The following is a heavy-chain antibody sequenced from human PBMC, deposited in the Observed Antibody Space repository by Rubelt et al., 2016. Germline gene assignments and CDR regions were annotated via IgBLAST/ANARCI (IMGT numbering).Heavy chain of an antibody. V-gene: IGHV1-69*06. D-gene: IGHD3-16*01. Sequence: QVQLVQSGAEVKKPGSSVKVSCKASGGTFSSYAISWVRQAPGQGLEWMGGIIPIFGTANYAKKFQGRVTITADKSTSTAYMELSRLRSDDTAVYYCTVGDGGSGGFGDYWGQGTLVTVSS. J-gene: IGHJ4*02. CDR3: TVGDGGSGGFGDY. CDR1: GGTFSSYA. CDR2: IIPIFGTA.